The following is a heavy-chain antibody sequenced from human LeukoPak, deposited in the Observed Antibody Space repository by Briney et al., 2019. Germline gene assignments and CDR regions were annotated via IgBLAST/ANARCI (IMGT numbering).Heavy chain of an antibody. V-gene: IGHV3-53*01. Sequence: PGGSLRLSCAVSGFTVSSDHMNWVRQAPGKGLEWVSVIYTGGSTYYADSVKGRFTISRDNSKNTLYLQMNSLRAEDTAVYYCTKGTIWLPFDYWGQGTLVTVSS. D-gene: IGHD5-18*01. CDR3: TKGTIWLPFDY. CDR2: IYTGGST. J-gene: IGHJ4*02. CDR1: GFTVSSDH.